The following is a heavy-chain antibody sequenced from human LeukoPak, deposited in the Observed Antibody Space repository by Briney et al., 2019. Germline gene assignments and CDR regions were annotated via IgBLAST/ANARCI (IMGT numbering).Heavy chain of an antibody. CDR2: ISSSGSTI. D-gene: IGHD6-13*01. J-gene: IGHJ2*01. CDR3: ARDSSSWLNFDL. V-gene: IGHV3-11*01. Sequence: GGSLRLSCAASGFTFSDYYMSWIRQAPGKGLEWVSYISSSGSTIYYADSVKGRLTISRDNAKNSLYLQMNSLRAEDTAVYYCARDSSSWLNFDLWGRGTLVTVSS. CDR1: GFTFSDYY.